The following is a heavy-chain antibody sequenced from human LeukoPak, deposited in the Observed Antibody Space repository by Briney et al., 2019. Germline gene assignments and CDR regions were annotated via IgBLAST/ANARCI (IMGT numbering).Heavy chain of an antibody. J-gene: IGHJ4*02. V-gene: IGHV3-48*01. D-gene: IGHD1-1*01. CDR1: GFPLSSYS. Sequence: AGSLRLSCAASGFPLSSYSINWFRQAPGKGLEWVAYISASGSNIYYVDSVMGRFTVSRDNPKSSLFLRMNSPRAEDTAVYYCARVKGTYFDYWGQGALVTVSS. CDR3: ARVKGTYFDY. CDR2: ISASGSNI.